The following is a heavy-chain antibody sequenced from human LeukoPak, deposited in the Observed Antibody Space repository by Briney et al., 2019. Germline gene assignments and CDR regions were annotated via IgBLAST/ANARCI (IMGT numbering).Heavy chain of an antibody. Sequence: ASVKVPCKASGGTFSSYAISWVRQAPGQGLEWMGGIIPIFGTANYAQKFQGRVTITADESTSTAYMELSSLRSEDTAVYYCARVGIAARLSYYYGMDVWGQGTTVTVSS. CDR1: GGTFSSYA. J-gene: IGHJ6*02. CDR3: ARVGIAARLSYYYGMDV. CDR2: IIPIFGTA. D-gene: IGHD6-6*01. V-gene: IGHV1-69*19.